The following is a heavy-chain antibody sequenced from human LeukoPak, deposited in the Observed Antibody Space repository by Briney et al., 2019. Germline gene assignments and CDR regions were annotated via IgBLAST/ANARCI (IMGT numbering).Heavy chain of an antibody. J-gene: IGHJ5*02. CDR3: ARTYYDFWSGYQPSNWFDP. CDR2: INPNSGGT. D-gene: IGHD3-3*01. CDR1: GYTFTGYY. Sequence: ASVKVSCKASGYTFTGYYMHWVRQAPGQGLEWMGWINPNSGGTNYAQKFQGRVTMTRDTSISTAYMELSRLRSDDTAVCYCARTYYDFWSGYQPSNWFDPWGQGTLVTVSS. V-gene: IGHV1-2*02.